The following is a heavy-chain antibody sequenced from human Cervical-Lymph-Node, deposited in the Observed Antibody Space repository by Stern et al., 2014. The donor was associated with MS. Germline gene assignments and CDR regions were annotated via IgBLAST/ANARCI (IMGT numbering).Heavy chain of an antibody. CDR3: AKGGIVVVPAAINYYYGMDV. CDR2: ISGSGGST. J-gene: IGHJ6*02. D-gene: IGHD2-2*01. Sequence: EMQLVESGGGLVQPGGSLRLSCAASGFTFSSYAMSWVRQAPGKGLEWVSAISGSGGSTYYADSVKGRFSISRDNSKNTLYLQMNSLRAEDTAVYYCAKGGIVVVPAAINYYYGMDVWGQGTTVTVSS. V-gene: IGHV3-23*04. CDR1: GFTFSSYA.